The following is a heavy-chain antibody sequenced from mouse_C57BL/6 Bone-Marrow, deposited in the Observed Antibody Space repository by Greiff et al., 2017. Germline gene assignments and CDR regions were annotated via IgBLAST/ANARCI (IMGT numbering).Heavy chain of an antibody. V-gene: IGHV1-81*01. Sequence: VQRVESGAELARPGASVKLSCKASGYTFTSYGISWVKQRTGQGLEWIGEIYPRSGNTYYNEKFKGKATLTADKSSSTAYMELRSLTSEDSAVYFCARSGCLYYGSSYGYWGQGTTLTVSS. D-gene: IGHD1-1*01. J-gene: IGHJ2*01. CDR2: IYPRSGNT. CDR1: GYTFTSYG. CDR3: ARSGCLYYGSSYGY.